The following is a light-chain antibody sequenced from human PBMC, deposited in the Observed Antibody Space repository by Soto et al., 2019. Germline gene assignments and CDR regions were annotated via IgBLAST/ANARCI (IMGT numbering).Light chain of an antibody. V-gene: IGKV3-15*01. Sequence: EIVLTQSPATLSLSPGERATLSCRASQSVASNLAWHQQKPGQAPRLLIYGTSTRATGVPARFSGSGSGTDFTLTISSLQAADFAVYHCQHYNNWPITFGQGTRLEIK. CDR2: GTS. CDR3: QHYNNWPIT. J-gene: IGKJ5*01. CDR1: QSVASN.